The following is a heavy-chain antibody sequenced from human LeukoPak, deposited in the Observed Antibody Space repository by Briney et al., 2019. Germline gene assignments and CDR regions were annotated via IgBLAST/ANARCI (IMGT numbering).Heavy chain of an antibody. CDR3: ARTYVGARTGLGY. D-gene: IGHD1-26*01. V-gene: IGHV3-21*01. J-gene: IGHJ4*02. Sequence: GGSLRLSWAASGXTFSSYSMNWVRQAPGKGLEWVSFISSSSIYIYYADSVKGRFTISRDNAKNSLYLQMNSLRAEDTAVYYCARTYVGARTGLGYWGQGTLVTVSS. CDR2: ISSSSIYI. CDR1: GXTFSSYS.